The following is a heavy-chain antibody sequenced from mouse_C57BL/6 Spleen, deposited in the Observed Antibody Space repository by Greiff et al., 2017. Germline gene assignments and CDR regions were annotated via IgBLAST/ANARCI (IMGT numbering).Heavy chain of an antibody. CDR3: TYDYDGTPFAY. CDR2: IDPENGDT. Sequence: VQLQQSGAELVRPGASVKLSCTASGFNIKDDYMHWVKQRPEQGLEWIGWIDPENGDTEYASKFQGKATITADTSSNTAYLQLSSLTSEDTAVYYCTYDYDGTPFAYWGQGTLVTVSA. CDR1: GFNIKDDY. J-gene: IGHJ3*01. V-gene: IGHV14-4*01. D-gene: IGHD2-4*01.